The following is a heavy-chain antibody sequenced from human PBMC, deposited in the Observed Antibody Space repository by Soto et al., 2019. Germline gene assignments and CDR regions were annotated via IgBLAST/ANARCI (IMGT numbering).Heavy chain of an antibody. CDR1: GFTFSSYW. Sequence: GGSLRLSCAASGFTFSSYWMHWVRQAPGKGLVWVSRINSNGSSTSYADSVKGRFTISRDNAKNTLYLQMNSLRAEDTAVYYCARVKYYVFWSGYSRNFDYWGQGPMVTVSS. J-gene: IGHJ4*02. CDR2: INSNGSST. V-gene: IGHV3-74*01. CDR3: ARVKYYVFWSGYSRNFDY. D-gene: IGHD3-3*01.